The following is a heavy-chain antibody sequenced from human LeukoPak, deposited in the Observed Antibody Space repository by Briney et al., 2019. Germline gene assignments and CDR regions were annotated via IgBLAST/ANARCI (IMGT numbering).Heavy chain of an antibody. V-gene: IGHV3-48*03. CDR1: GFIFSSFE. J-gene: IGHJ4*02. Sequence: GGSLRLSCAASGFIFSSFEMAWVRQAPGKGLEWISYISDSGRIIKDADSVKGRLTISRDDTHNTVYLQMNSLRAEDTAIYYCAGGPQYGGSFAHWGQGTLVTVSS. CDR3: AGGPQYGGSFAH. D-gene: IGHD3-16*01. CDR2: ISDSGRII.